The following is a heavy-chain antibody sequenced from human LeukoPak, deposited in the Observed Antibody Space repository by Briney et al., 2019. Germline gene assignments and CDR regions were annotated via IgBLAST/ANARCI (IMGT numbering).Heavy chain of an antibody. CDR2: INHSGST. D-gene: IGHD6-19*01. J-gene: IGHJ5*02. V-gene: IGHV4-34*01. Sequence: NPSETLSLTCAVYGGSFSGYYWSWIRQPPGKGLEWIGEINHSGSTNYNPSLKSRVTISVDTSENQFSLKLSSVTAADTAVYYCARGWTYSSGSDGDWFDPWGQGTLVTVSS. CDR3: ARGWTYSSGSDGDWFDP. CDR1: GGSFSGYY.